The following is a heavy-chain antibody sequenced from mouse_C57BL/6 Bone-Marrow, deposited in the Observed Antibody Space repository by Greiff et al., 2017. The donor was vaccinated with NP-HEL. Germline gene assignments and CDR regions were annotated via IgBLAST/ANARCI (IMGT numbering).Heavy chain of an antibody. D-gene: IGHD2-2*01. V-gene: IGHV1-53*01. CDR3: AREGRWVRRGCSYFDV. CDR2: INPSNGGT. J-gene: IGHJ1*03. Sequence: QVQLQQPGTELVKPGTSVKLSCKSSGYTFTSYWMHWVKQRPGQGLEWIGNINPSNGGTNYNEKFKSKATLTVDKSSSTAYMQLSSLTSDDSAVYYCAREGRWVRRGCSYFDVWDTGTTVTVSS. CDR1: GYTFTSYW.